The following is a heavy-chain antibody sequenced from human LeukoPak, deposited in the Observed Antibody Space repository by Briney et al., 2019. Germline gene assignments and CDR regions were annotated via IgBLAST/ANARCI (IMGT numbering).Heavy chain of an antibody. J-gene: IGHJ5*02. V-gene: IGHV3-7*03. CDR3: VRDES. Sequence: GGCLRLSCAGSGFTFSWHWMSWVRQAPGKGLEWVANINQDGSTKYYVDSVKGRFTISRDNAKNSLYLQMSSLRAEDTAVYYCVRDESWGQGTLVTVSS. CDR1: GFTFSWHW. CDR2: INQDGSTK.